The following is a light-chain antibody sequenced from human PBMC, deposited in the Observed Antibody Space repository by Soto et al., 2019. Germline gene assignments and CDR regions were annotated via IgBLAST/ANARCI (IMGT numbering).Light chain of an antibody. J-gene: IGLJ3*02. CDR3: ASWDDNLNGFWV. CDR1: SSNVGNNA. CDR2: YDD. Sequence: QSVLTQPPSVSEAPRQRVTISCSGSSSNVGNNAVNWYQQLPGKAPKLLIYYDDLLPSGVSDRFSGSKSGTSASLAISGLQSEDEAHYYCASWDDNLNGFWVFGGGTKLTVL. V-gene: IGLV1-36*01.